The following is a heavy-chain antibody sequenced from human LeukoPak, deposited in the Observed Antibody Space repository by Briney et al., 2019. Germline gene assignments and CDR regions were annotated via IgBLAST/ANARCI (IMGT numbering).Heavy chain of an antibody. D-gene: IGHD2-21*02. CDR3: ARSHFSPSIVVVTAIDEGAFDV. V-gene: IGHV1-24*01. CDR1: GYTLTELS. Sequence: ASVKVSCKVSGYTLTELSMHWVRQAPGKGLEWMGGFDPEDGETIYAQKFQGRVTMTEDTSTDTAYMELSSLRSEDTAVYYCARSHFSPSIVVVTAIDEGAFDVWGQGTMVTVSS. CDR2: FDPEDGET. J-gene: IGHJ3*01.